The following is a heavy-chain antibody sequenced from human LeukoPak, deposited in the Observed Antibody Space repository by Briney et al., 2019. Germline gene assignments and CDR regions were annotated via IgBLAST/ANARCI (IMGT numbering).Heavy chain of an antibody. J-gene: IGHJ4*02. D-gene: IGHD3-22*01. Sequence: PSETLSLTCTVSGGSISSYYWSWIRQPAGNGLEWIGRIYTSGSTNYNPSLKSRVTMSVDTSKNQFSLKLSSVTAADTAVYYCARVKSKITMIVVAEEYFDYWGQGTLVTVSS. V-gene: IGHV4-4*07. CDR1: GGSISSYY. CDR3: ARVKSKITMIVVAEEYFDY. CDR2: IYTSGST.